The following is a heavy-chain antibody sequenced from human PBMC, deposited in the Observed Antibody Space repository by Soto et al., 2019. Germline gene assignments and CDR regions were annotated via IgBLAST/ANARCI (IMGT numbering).Heavy chain of an antibody. D-gene: IGHD6-13*01. CDR2: IYYSGST. CDR3: ARWHSSSQNFDY. V-gene: IGHV4-39*01. J-gene: IGHJ4*02. Sequence: SETLSLTCTVSGGSISSSSYYWGWIRQPPGKGLEWIGSIYYSGSTYYNPSLKSRVTISVDTSKNQFSLKLSSVTAADTAVYYCARWHSSSQNFDYWGQGTLVTVSS. CDR1: GGSISSSSYY.